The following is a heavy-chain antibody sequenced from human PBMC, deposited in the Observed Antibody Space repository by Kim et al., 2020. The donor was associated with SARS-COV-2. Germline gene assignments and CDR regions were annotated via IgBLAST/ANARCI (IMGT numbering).Heavy chain of an antibody. Sequence: SETLSLTCTVSGGSISSSSYYWGWIRQPPGKGLEWIGSIYYSGSTYYNPSLKSRVTISVDTSKNQFSLKLSSVTAADTAVYYCARPSLLWFGEPPSAFDIWGQGTMVTVSS. V-gene: IGHV4-39*01. J-gene: IGHJ3*02. CDR1: GGSISSSSYY. CDR3: ARPSLLWFGEPPSAFDI. CDR2: IYYSGST. D-gene: IGHD3-10*01.